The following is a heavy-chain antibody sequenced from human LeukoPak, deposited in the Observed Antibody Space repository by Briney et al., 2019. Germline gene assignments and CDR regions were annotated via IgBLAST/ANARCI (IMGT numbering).Heavy chain of an antibody. CDR3: ARDRTTVTIFDY. D-gene: IGHD4-11*01. J-gene: IGHJ4*02. V-gene: IGHV1-2*02. Sequence: GASVKVSCKSSVYSFTDYYIHWVRQAPGQGLEWMGWINPNSGGTNYAQMFQGRVTMTWDTSISTAYMELSRLRSDDTAVYYCARDRTTVTIFDYWGQGTLVTVSS. CDR2: INPNSGGT. CDR1: VYSFTDYY.